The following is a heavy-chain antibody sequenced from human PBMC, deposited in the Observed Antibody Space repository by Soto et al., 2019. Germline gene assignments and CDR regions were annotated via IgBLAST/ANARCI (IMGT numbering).Heavy chain of an antibody. CDR1: GFNFISYS. CDR2: ISTSSGTI. CDR3: ARSLSYYYGMDV. V-gene: IGHV3-48*01. Sequence: EVPLVQSGGGLVQPGGSLRLSCAASGFNFISYSMNWVRQAPGKGLEWVSYISTSSGTIYYADSVKGRFTISRDNAKNSLYLQMNSLRAEDTAVYYCARSLSYYYGMDVWGQGTTVTVSS. D-gene: IGHD3-16*02. J-gene: IGHJ6*02.